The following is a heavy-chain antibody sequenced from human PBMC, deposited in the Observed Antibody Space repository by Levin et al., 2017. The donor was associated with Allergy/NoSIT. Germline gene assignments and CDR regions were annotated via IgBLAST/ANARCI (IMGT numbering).Heavy chain of an antibody. J-gene: IGHJ3*02. CDR3: ARLGGVVTASDAFDI. D-gene: IGHD2-21*02. CDR1: GFPFSTYR. Sequence: GESLKISCAASGFPFSTYRMNWVRQAPGKGLEWVSCISSGSGSIHYADSVKGRFTISRDNAKNSLYLQMNSLRAEDTAVYYCARLGGVVTASDAFDIWGQGTMVTVS. V-gene: IGHV3-21*01. CDR2: ISSGSGSI.